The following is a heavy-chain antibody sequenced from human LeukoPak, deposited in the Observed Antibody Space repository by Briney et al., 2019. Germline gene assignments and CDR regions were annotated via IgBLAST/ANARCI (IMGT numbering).Heavy chain of an antibody. Sequence: SETLSLTCTVSGGSISSYYWSWIRQPPGKGLEWIGYIYYSGSTNYNPSLKSRVTISVDTSKNQFSLKLSSVTAADTAVYYCARGVTELLWFGEKNWFDPWGQGTLVTVSS. J-gene: IGHJ5*02. CDR3: ARGVTELLWFGEKNWFDP. V-gene: IGHV4-59*01. CDR1: GGSISSYY. CDR2: IYYSGST. D-gene: IGHD3-10*01.